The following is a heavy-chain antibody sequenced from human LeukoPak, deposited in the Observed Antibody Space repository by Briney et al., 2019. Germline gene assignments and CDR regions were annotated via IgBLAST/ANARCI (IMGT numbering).Heavy chain of an antibody. CDR2: IIPIFGTT. J-gene: IGHJ6*03. Sequence: SVKVSCKAPGGTFSIYGISWVRQTPGHGLEWMGGIIPIFGTTSYAQKFQGRLTITADESTSTAYMELSSLRSEDTAVYYCARDLGRGQLVMPRGYYYMDVWGKGTTVTVSS. V-gene: IGHV1-69*13. D-gene: IGHD6-6*01. CDR1: GGTFSIYG. CDR3: ARDLGRGQLVMPRGYYYMDV.